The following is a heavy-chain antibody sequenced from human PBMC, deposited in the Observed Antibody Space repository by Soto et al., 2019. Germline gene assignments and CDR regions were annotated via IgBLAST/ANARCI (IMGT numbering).Heavy chain of an antibody. V-gene: IGHV1-58*01. J-gene: IGHJ3*02. D-gene: IGHD3-22*01. CDR3: AAVNLFYDSSGYRDAFDI. CDR1: GFTFTSSA. CDR2: IVVGSGNT. Sequence: GASVKVSCKASGFTFTSSAVQWVRQARGQRLEWIGWIVVGSGNTNYAQRFQERVTITRDMSTSTAYMELSSLRSEDTAVYYCAAVNLFYDSSGYRDAFDIWGQGTMVTVSS.